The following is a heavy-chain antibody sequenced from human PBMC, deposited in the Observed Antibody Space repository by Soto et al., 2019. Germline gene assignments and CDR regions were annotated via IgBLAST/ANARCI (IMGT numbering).Heavy chain of an antibody. D-gene: IGHD4-17*01. J-gene: IGHJ4*02. CDR2: IIPLLGRA. CDR1: GGPVSSYP. CDR3: AGDSGRSDYALDF. Sequence: QVQLVQSGAEVKRPGSSVKVSCKASGGPVSSYPLSWVRQAPGQGLEWMGRIIPLLGRATYAGKSQGRVTITANESTGSVYMDLSSLRSEDSGVYFCAGDSGRSDYALDFWGQGPLVTVSS. V-gene: IGHV1-69*08.